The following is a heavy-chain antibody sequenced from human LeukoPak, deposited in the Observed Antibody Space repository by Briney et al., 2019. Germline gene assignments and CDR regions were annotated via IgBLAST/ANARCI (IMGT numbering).Heavy chain of an antibody. V-gene: IGHV3-15*01. D-gene: IGHD2-2*01. J-gene: IGHJ4*02. Sequence: GGSLRLSCAASGLTFNNTWMSWVRLAPGKGLEWVGRIKSETGGGTTEYAAPVKGRFTISRDDSENTLFLQMNSLKTEDTALYYCATTWSTRKCFDYWGRGTMVTVSS. CDR1: GLTFNNTW. CDR3: ATTWSTRKCFDY. CDR2: IKSETGGGTT.